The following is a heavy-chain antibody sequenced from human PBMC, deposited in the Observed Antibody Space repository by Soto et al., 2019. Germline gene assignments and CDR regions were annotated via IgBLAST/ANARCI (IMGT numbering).Heavy chain of an antibody. D-gene: IGHD2-2*01. Sequence: SQTLSLTCALSGDSVSSNSAAWNWIRQSPSRGLEWLGRTYYRSKWYNDYAVSVKSRITINPDTSKNQFSLQLNSVTPEDTAVYYCARVIVVVPAAIRDYYYYGMDVWGQGTTVTVSS. J-gene: IGHJ6*02. CDR1: GDSVSSNSAA. CDR2: TYYRSKWYN. V-gene: IGHV6-1*01. CDR3: ARVIVVVPAAIRDYYYYGMDV.